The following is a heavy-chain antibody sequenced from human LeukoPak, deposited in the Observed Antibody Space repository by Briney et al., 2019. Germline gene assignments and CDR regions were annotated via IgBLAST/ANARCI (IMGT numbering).Heavy chain of an antibody. CDR2: TSSSDAGT. CDR1: GFALSSYA. Sequence: GGSLRLSCAASGFALSSYAMSWVRQAPGKGLEGVSATSSSDAGTYHAESVRGRFTISRDNSKNTLYLQMNSLRAEDTAVYYCAKDHSQLPYYYYMDVWGKGTTVTISS. D-gene: IGHD1-7*01. V-gene: IGHV3-23*01. CDR3: AKDHSQLPYYYYMDV. J-gene: IGHJ6*03.